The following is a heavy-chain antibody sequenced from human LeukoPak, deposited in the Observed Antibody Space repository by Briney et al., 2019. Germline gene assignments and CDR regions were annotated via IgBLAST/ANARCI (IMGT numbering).Heavy chain of an antibody. CDR1: GESFSVYY. CDR2: INHSGST. V-gene: IGHV4-34*01. J-gene: IGHJ4*02. Sequence: SETLSLTCAVYGESFSVYYWSWIRQPPGKGREWIGEINHSGSTNYNPSLKSRVTISVDTSKNQFSLKLSSVTAADTAVYYCARGKRRYSSSWYIGNYFDYWGQGTLVTVSS. D-gene: IGHD6-13*01. CDR3: ARGKRRYSSSWYIGNYFDY.